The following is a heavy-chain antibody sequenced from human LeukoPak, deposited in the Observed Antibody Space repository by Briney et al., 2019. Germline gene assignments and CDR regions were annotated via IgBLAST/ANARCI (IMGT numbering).Heavy chain of an antibody. J-gene: IGHJ4*02. CDR1: GGSISSGGYY. D-gene: IGHD2-2*01. Sequence: KPSQTLSLTCTVSGGSISSGGYYWSWIRQHPGKGLEWIGESTHRGNINYNPSLKSRVTISVDTSKSRFSLKLTSVTAADTAVYYCARGRTGAAALDFWGPGTLVTVSS. V-gene: IGHV4-31*03. CDR3: ARGRTGAAALDF. CDR2: STHRGNI.